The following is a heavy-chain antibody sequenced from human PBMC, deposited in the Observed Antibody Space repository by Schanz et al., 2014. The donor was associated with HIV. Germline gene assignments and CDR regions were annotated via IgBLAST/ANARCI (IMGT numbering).Heavy chain of an antibody. Sequence: QVQLVQSGPEVKKPGASVRVSCETSGYTFSDYDINWVRQAPGQGLEWMGWVNPESGNKGMADKFLGRLSLTRFTSTGTAYMELDSLRSEDTAIYYCVRAASFHFDKEGYYRNWYFDFWGRGTLVAVSS. CDR2: VNPESGNK. V-gene: IGHV1-8*02. D-gene: IGHD1-26*01. CDR3: VRAASFHFDKEGYYRNWYFDF. J-gene: IGHJ2*01. CDR1: GYTFSDYD.